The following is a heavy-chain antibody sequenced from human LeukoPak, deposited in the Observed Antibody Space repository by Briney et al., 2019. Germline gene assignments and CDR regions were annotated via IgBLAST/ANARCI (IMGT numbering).Heavy chain of an antibody. J-gene: IGHJ6*02. CDR2: IYYSGST. CDR3: VRDGSMAAGNSYYGMDV. CDR1: GGSISSGGYY. D-gene: IGHD6-13*01. Sequence: SETLSLTCTVSGGSISSGGYYWSWIRQHPGKGLEWIGYIYYSGSTYYNPSLKSRVTISVDTSKNQFSLKLSSVTAADTAVYYCVRDGSMAAGNSYYGMDVWGQGTTVTVSS. V-gene: IGHV4-31*03.